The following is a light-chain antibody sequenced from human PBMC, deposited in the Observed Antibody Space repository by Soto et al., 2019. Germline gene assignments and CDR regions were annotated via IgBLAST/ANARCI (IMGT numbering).Light chain of an antibody. CDR2: GDN. CDR3: QSYDNSLNHVV. V-gene: IGLV1-40*01. Sequence: QSVLTQPPSVSGAPGQRVTIPCTGSSSNIGSFYDVHWYQQLPGTVAKLLIYGDNNRPSGVPDRFSGAKSGTAASQAITGLQAEDEADYYCQSYDNSLNHVVFGGGTKLTVL. CDR1: SSNIGSFYD. J-gene: IGLJ2*01.